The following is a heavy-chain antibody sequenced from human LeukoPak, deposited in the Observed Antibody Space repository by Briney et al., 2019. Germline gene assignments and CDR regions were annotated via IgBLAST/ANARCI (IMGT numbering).Heavy chain of an antibody. V-gene: IGHV1-46*01. J-gene: IGHJ5*02. CDR2: INPSGGST. CDR1: GYTFTSYY. CDR3: ARGGVGATTYVWFDP. D-gene: IGHD1-26*01. Sequence: RASVKVSCKASGYTFTSYYMHWVRQAPGQGLEWMGIINPSGGSTSYAQKFQGRVTMTRDMSTSTVYMELSSLRSEDTAVYSCARGGVGATTYVWFDPWGQGTLVTVSS.